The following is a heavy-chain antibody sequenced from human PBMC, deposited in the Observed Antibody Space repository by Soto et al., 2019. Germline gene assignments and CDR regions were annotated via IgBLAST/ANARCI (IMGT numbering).Heavy chain of an antibody. J-gene: IGHJ4*02. CDR2: IYYSGST. CDR3: ASEVDTTHAFGY. D-gene: IGHD2-2*01. Sequence: SSETLSLSCTVSGGSISSSIYYWGWIRQPPGKGLEWIGSIYYSGSTYYNPSLKSRVTISVDTSKNQFSLKLSSVTAADTAVYYCASEVDTTHAFGYWGQGTLVTVSS. CDR1: GGSISSSIYY. V-gene: IGHV4-39*01.